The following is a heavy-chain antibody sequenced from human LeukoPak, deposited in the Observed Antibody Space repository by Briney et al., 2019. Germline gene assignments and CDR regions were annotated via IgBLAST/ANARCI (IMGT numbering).Heavy chain of an antibody. CDR1: GGSISSGTYY. J-gene: IGHJ3*02. D-gene: IGHD3-22*01. CDR2: IYTSGST. Sequence: PSQTLSLTCTVSGGSISSGTYYWNWIRQPAGKGLEWIGRIYTSGSTNYNPSLKSRVTISVDTSKNQFSLKPTSVTAADTAMYYCARDPYDTSANDAFDIWGQGTMVSVSS. V-gene: IGHV4-61*02. CDR3: ARDPYDTSANDAFDI.